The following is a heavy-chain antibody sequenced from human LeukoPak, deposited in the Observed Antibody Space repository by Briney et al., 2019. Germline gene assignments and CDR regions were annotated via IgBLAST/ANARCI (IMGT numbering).Heavy chain of an antibody. CDR2: IIPIFGTA. V-gene: IGHV1-69*05. J-gene: IGHJ4*02. CDR3: ARVVGAPNSGWYYFDY. D-gene: IGHD6-19*01. Sequence: ASVKVSCKASGGTFSSYAISWVRQAPGQGLEWMGGIIPIFGTANYAQKFQGRVTITTDESRSTAYMELSSLRSEDTAVYYCARVVGAPNSGWYYFDYWGQGTLVTVSS. CDR1: GGTFSSYA.